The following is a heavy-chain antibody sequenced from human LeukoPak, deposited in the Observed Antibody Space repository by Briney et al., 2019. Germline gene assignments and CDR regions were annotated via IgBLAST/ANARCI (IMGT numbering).Heavy chain of an antibody. CDR1: GFTFSSNA. J-gene: IGHJ4*02. CDR3: AKRSIRAVAATLGDFDY. Sequence: GGSLRLSCAASGFTFSSNAMSWVRQAPGQGLEWVSAISGSGGSTYYADSVKGRFTISRDNSKNTLYLQMSSLRAEDTAVYYCAKRSIRAVAATLGDFDYWGQGTLVTVSS. D-gene: IGHD6-19*01. V-gene: IGHV3-23*01. CDR2: ISGSGGST.